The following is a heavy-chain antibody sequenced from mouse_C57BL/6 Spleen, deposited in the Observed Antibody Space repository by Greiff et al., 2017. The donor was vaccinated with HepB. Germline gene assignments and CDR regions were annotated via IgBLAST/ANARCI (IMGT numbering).Heavy chain of an antibody. CDR3: ARFTTEKYYFDY. V-gene: IGHV1-81*01. J-gene: IGHJ2*01. D-gene: IGHD1-1*01. CDR1: GYTFTSYG. Sequence: VKLQESGAELARPGASVKLSCKASGYTFTSYGISWVKQRTGQGLEWIGEIYPRSGNTYYNEKFKGKATLTADKSSSTAYMELRSLTSEDSAVYFCARFTTEKYYFDYWGQGTTLTVSS. CDR2: IYPRSGNT.